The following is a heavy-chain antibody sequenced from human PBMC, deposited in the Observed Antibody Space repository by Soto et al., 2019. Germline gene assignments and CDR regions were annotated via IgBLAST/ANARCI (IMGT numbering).Heavy chain of an antibody. CDR1: GGSISSYY. Sequence: SETLSLTCTVSGGSISSYYWSWIRQPPGKGLEWIGYIYYSGSTNYNPSLKSRVTIAVDTSKNQFSLKLSSVTAADTAVYYCARDLKDHDFWSGYFDYWGQGTLVTVSS. V-gene: IGHV4-59*01. CDR2: IYYSGST. CDR3: ARDLKDHDFWSGYFDY. J-gene: IGHJ4*02. D-gene: IGHD3-3*01.